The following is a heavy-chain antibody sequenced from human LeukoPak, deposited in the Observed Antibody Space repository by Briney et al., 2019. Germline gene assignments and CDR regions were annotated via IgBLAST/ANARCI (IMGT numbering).Heavy chain of an antibody. CDR1: RGTFSSYA. Sequence: SVKVSCKASRGTFSSYAISWVRQAPGQGLEWMGGIIPIFGTTNYAQKFQDRVTITADKSTSTAYMELSSLRSEDTAVYYCARGSTMVRGDGAFDYWGQGTLVTVSS. J-gene: IGHJ4*02. CDR3: ARGSTMVRGDGAFDY. V-gene: IGHV1-69*06. CDR2: IIPIFGTT. D-gene: IGHD3-10*01.